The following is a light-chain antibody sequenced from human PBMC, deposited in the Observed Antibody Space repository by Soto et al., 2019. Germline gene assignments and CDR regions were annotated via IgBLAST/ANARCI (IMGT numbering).Light chain of an antibody. V-gene: IGKV3-20*01. CDR3: QQYGSSST. Sequence: EIVMTQSPATLSVSPGERATLSCRASQSASSSYLAWYQQKPGQAPRLLIYGASSRATGIPDRFSGSGSGTDFTLTISRLEPEDFAVYYCQQYGSSSTFGQGTRLEIK. CDR2: GAS. J-gene: IGKJ5*01. CDR1: QSASSSY.